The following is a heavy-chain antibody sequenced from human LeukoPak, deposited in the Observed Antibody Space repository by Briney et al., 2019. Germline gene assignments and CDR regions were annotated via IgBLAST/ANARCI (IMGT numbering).Heavy chain of an antibody. CDR3: ARSPSSSGMYHFDY. D-gene: IGHD6-6*01. CDR1: GFTFSSYW. CDR2: INSDGSST. Sequence: GGSLRLSCAASGFTFSSYWMHWVRQAPGKGLVWVSRINSDGSSTSYADSVKGRFTISRDNAKNTLYLQMNSLRAEDTAVYYCARSPSSSGMYHFDYWGQGTLVTVSS. V-gene: IGHV3-74*01. J-gene: IGHJ4*02.